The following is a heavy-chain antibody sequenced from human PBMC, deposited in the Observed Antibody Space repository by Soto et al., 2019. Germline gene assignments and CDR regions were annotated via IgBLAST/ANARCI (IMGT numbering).Heavy chain of an antibody. CDR1: GFTFSSYS. Sequence: PGGSLRLSCAASGFTFSSYSMNWVRQAPGKGLEWVSSISSSSSYIYYADSVKGRFTTSRDNAKNSLYLQMNSLRAEDTAVYYCATDPRAGITIFGVGNDYWGQGTLVTVSS. V-gene: IGHV3-21*01. J-gene: IGHJ4*02. CDR2: ISSSSSYI. CDR3: ATDPRAGITIFGVGNDY. D-gene: IGHD3-3*01.